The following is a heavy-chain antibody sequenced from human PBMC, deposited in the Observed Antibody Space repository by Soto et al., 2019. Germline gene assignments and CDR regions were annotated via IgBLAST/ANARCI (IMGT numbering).Heavy chain of an antibody. D-gene: IGHD2-15*01. CDR1: GGSISSSSYY. CDR2: IYYSGST. Sequence: SETLSLTCTVSGGSISSSSYYWGWIRQPPGKGLEWIGSIYYSGSTYYNPSLKSRVTISVDTSKNQFSLKLSSVTAADTAVYYCARQFRYIVVVVAATPSDWFDPWGQGTLVTVSS. J-gene: IGHJ5*02. CDR3: ARQFRYIVVVVAATPSDWFDP. V-gene: IGHV4-39*01.